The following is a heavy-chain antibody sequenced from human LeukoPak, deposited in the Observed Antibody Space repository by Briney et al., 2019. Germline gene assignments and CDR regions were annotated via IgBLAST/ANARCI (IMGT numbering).Heavy chain of an antibody. V-gene: IGHV3-30*04. D-gene: IGHD4-11*01. CDR1: GFTFSSYA. J-gene: IGHJ4*01. CDR2: ISYDGSNK. Sequence: GRSLRLSCAASGFTFSSYAMHWVRQAPGKGLEWVAVISYDGSNKYYADSVKGRFTISRDNSKNTLYLQMNSLRAEDTAVYYCARDGWAGNYPTYYFDYWGKEPWSPSPQ. CDR3: ARDGWAGNYPTYYFDY.